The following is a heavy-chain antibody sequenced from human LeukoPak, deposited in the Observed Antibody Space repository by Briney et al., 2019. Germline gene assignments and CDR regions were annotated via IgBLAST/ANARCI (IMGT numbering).Heavy chain of an antibody. Sequence: SQTLSLTCTVSGGSISSGSYYWSWIRQPAGKGLEWIGRIYTSGSANYNPSLKSRVTMSLDTSKNQFSLKLSSVTAADTAVYYCARSRGIISDSTLDYWGQGTLVTVSS. D-gene: IGHD6-13*01. CDR2: IYTSGSA. J-gene: IGHJ4*02. CDR1: GGSISSGSYY. CDR3: ARSRGIISDSTLDY. V-gene: IGHV4-61*02.